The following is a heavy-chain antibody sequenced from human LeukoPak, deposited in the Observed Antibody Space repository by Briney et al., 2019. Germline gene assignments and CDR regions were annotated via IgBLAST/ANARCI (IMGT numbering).Heavy chain of an antibody. J-gene: IGHJ4*02. D-gene: IGHD5-18*01. V-gene: IGHV1-46*01. Sequence: ASVKVSCKASGYTYTSYYMHWVRQARGQGLEWMGIINPSGGSTSYAQKFQGRVTMTRDTSTSTVYMELSSLKSEDTAVYFCARGIQLRVGYFDYWGQGALVTVSS. CDR2: INPSGGST. CDR3: ARGIQLRVGYFDY. CDR1: GYTYTSYY.